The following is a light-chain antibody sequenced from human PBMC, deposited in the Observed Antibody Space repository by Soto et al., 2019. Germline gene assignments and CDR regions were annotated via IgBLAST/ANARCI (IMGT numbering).Light chain of an antibody. J-gene: IGKJ1*01. CDR1: QSVRSSY. Sequence: EIVLTQSPGTLSLSPGERATLSCRASQSVRSSYVAWYQQKPGQGPRLLIYGASSRATGIPDRFSVSGSGTDFTLTISRLEPEDFAMYYCQQYGNSPRTFGQGTKVEIK. CDR3: QQYGNSPRT. V-gene: IGKV3-20*01. CDR2: GAS.